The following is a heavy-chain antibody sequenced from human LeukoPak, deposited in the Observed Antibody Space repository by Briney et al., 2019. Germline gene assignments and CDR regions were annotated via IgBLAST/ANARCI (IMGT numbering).Heavy chain of an antibody. J-gene: IGHJ4*02. CDR2: IKQDGSEK. V-gene: IGHV3-7*03. D-gene: IGHD5-12*01. Sequence: GGSLRLSCAASGFTFSSYWMSWVRQAPGKGLEWVANIKQDGSEKYYVDSVKGRFTISRDNAKNSLYLQMNSLRAEDTAVYYCAKDSGSGYDFGLNTVTYYFDYWGQGTLVTVSS. CDR1: GFTFSSYW. CDR3: AKDSGSGYDFGLNTVTYYFDY.